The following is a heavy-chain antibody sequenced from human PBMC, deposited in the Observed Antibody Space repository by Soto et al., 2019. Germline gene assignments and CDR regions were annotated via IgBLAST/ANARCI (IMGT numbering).Heavy chain of an antibody. D-gene: IGHD3-10*01. V-gene: IGHV3-23*01. CDR1: GFTFSSYA. Sequence: EVQLLESGGGLVQPGGSLRLSCAASGFTFSSYAMSWVRQAPGKGLEWVSAISGSGGSTYYADSVKGRFTISRDNSKNTQYLQMNSLRAEDTAVYYCAKDWWGGGYYGSGSYYTAYGMDVWGQGTTVTVSS. J-gene: IGHJ6*02. CDR3: AKDWWGGGYYGSGSYYTAYGMDV. CDR2: ISGSGGST.